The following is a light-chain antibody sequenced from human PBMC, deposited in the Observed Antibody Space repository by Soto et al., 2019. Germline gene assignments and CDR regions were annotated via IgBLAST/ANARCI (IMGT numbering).Light chain of an antibody. Sequence: EIVMTQSPATLSVSPGERATLSCRASQSVSSNLAWYQQKPGQAPRLLIYGASTRATGIPARFSGSGSGTEFTPTISSLQSEDFAVYYCQRYGSSTTFGQGTKVDIK. CDR1: QSVSSN. CDR2: GAS. J-gene: IGKJ1*01. CDR3: QRYGSSTT. V-gene: IGKV3-15*01.